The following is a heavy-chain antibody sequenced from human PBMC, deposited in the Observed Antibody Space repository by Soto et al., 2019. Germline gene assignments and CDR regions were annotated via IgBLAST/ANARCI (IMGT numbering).Heavy chain of an antibody. D-gene: IGHD3-10*01. V-gene: IGHV1-18*01. Sequence: GASVKVSCKASGGTFSSYAISWVRQAPGQGLEWMGWISAYNGNTNYAQKLQGRVTMTTDTSTSTAYMELRSLRSDDTAVYYCASSGSGSYNYWGQGTLVTVSS. CDR3: ASSGSGSYNY. CDR2: ISAYNGNT. J-gene: IGHJ4*02. CDR1: GGTFSSYA.